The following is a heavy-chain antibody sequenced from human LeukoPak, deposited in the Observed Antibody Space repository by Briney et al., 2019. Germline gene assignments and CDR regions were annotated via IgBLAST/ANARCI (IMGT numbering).Heavy chain of an antibody. CDR2: ISGSGGST. Sequence: PGGSLRLSCAASGFTFSSYAMSWVRQAPGKGLEWASAISGSGGSTYYADSVKGRFTISRDNSKNTLYLQMNSLRAEDTAVYYCAKGVGQQLVLTEYYFDYWGQGTLVTVSS. V-gene: IGHV3-23*01. D-gene: IGHD6-13*01. J-gene: IGHJ4*02. CDR1: GFTFSSYA. CDR3: AKGVGQQLVLTEYYFDY.